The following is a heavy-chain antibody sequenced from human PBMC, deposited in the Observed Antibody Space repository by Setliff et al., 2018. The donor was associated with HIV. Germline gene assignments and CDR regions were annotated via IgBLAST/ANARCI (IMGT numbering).Heavy chain of an antibody. CDR1: GFTFSDYW. V-gene: IGHV3-7*03. D-gene: IGHD2-15*01. CDR2: IKQDGSEK. Sequence: GESLKISCAASGFTFSDYWMSWVRQAPGKGLEWVANIKQDGSEKYYVESVKGRFTISRDNAENSLYLQMNNLRAEDTAVYYCARDRTCSGGSCYGTWGQGTMVTVS. J-gene: IGHJ5*02. CDR3: ARDRTCSGGSCYGT.